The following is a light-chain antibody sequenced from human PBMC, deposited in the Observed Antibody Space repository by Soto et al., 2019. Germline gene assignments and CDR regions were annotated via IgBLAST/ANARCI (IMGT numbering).Light chain of an antibody. CDR3: QQRSTLPFT. CDR2: DAS. J-gene: IGKJ3*01. V-gene: IGKV3-11*01. CDR1: QSISSY. Sequence: EIVLTQSPATLSLSPGERATLSCRASQSISSYLAWYQQKPDQAPRLLIYDASNRATGIPARFSGSESGTGFTLTIGSLEPEDVAVYYCQQRSTLPFTFGPGTKVDIK.